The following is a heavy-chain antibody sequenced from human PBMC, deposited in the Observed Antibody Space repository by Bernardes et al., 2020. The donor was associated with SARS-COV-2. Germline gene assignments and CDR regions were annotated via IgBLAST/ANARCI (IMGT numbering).Heavy chain of an antibody. Sequence: GGSLRLSCVVSGFTFSRYWMHWVRQVPVKGLVWVSRINEDGSTTNYADSVKGRFTISRDNVKNTLFLQMNSMRPEDTAIYYCARDVVGEDDLWGQGTLVTVSS. CDR3: ARDVVGEDDL. CDR1: GFTFSRYW. CDR2: INEDGSTT. V-gene: IGHV3-74*01. D-gene: IGHD2-15*01. J-gene: IGHJ5*02.